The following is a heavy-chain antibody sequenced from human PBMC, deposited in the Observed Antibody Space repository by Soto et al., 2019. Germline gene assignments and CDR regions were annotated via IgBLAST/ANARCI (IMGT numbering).Heavy chain of an antibody. CDR2: VYYNGNT. CDR1: GGSTGSSLYQ. D-gene: IGHD6-13*01. J-gene: IGHJ4*02. V-gene: IGHV4-39*01. Sequence: SETLSLTCTVSGGSTGSSLYQWAWIRQPPGKGLEWIGNVYYNGNTYYKASLRSRVTISVDTSNNQFSLKVTSVTAADTAVYYCAHRRWIAAAGPNFDYWGQGTLVTVSS. CDR3: AHRRWIAAAGPNFDY.